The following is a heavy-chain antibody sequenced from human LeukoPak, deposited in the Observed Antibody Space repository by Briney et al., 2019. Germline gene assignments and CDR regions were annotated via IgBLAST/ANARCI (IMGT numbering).Heavy chain of an antibody. D-gene: IGHD7-27*01. V-gene: IGHV3-66*01. J-gene: IGHJ4*02. CDR2: IYTGGST. CDR1: GFTVSSNY. Sequence: GGSLRLSCAASGFTVSSNYMSWVRQAPGKGLEWVSVIYTGGSTYYADSVKGRLTISRDNSTNTLHLQMNSLRAEDTAIYYCARGRNWGFFDYWGQGTLVTVSS. CDR3: ARGRNWGFFDY.